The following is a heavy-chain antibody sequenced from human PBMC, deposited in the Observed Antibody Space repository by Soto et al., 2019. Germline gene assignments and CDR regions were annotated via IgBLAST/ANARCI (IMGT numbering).Heavy chain of an antibody. CDR3: TRLQRRWLSSDS. D-gene: IGHD5-12*01. J-gene: IGHJ4*02. CDR1: GGSISNSSYY. CDR2: IYDTGTS. Sequence: QLQLQESGPGLVKPSETLSLTCTVSGGSISNSSYYWGWIRQPPGKGLEWIGHIYDTGTSYSNPSLKGRVTLSVDTSKNQFSLKLNSMTAADTAVFYCTRLQRRWLSSDSWGQGTLVTVSS. V-gene: IGHV4-39*01.